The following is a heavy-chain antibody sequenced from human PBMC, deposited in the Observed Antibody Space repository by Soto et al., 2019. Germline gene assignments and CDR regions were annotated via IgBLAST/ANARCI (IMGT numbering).Heavy chain of an antibody. CDR2: ISWNGGST. CDR3: AKATVAGAAFDYYYGMDV. CDR1: GFTFHEYA. V-gene: IGHV3-43D*04. D-gene: IGHD6-19*01. J-gene: IGHJ6*02. Sequence: GGSLRISFATSGFTFHEYAMHWVRQAPGKGLEWVSLISWNGGSTYYTDSVKGRFTISRDNSKNSLYLQMNSLRPEDTAVYYCAKATVAGAAFDYYYGMDVWGQGTTVTVS.